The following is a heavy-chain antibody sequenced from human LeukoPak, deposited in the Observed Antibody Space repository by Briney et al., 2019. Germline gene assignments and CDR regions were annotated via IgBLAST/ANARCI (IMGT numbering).Heavy chain of an antibody. CDR2: IDPSDSYT. CDR3: ARHTVAGDEEYFQH. Sequence: GESLKISCKGSGYSFTSYWISWVRQMPGKGLEWMGSIDPSDSYTNYSPCFQGHVTISADKSISTAYLQWSSLKASDTAMYYCARHTVAGDEEYFQHWGQGTLVTVSS. D-gene: IGHD6-19*01. J-gene: IGHJ1*01. CDR1: GYSFTSYW. V-gene: IGHV5-10-1*01.